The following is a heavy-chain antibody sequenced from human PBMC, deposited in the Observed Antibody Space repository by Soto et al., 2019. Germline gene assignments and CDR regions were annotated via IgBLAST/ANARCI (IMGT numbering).Heavy chain of an antibody. J-gene: IGHJ4*02. Sequence: PSETLSLTCTVSGGSISSYYWSWIRQPPGKGLEWIGYIYYSGSTNYNPSLKSRVTISVDTSKNQFSLKLSSVTAADTAVYYCAYTIAAAGYTIDYWGQGTLVTVSS. D-gene: IGHD6-13*01. CDR2: IYYSGST. V-gene: IGHV4-59*08. CDR1: GGSISSYY. CDR3: AYTIAAAGYTIDY.